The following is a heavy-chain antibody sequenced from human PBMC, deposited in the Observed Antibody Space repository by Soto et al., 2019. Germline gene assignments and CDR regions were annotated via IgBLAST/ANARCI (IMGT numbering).Heavy chain of an antibody. D-gene: IGHD6-19*01. CDR2: IGAYNGNT. CDR1: GYTFTSYG. Sequence: QVQLVQSGAEVKKPGASVKVSCKASGYTFTSYGISWVRQAPGQGLEWMGWIGAYNGNTNYAQQHQGRVPKTTVTYTSKAYIELRSRRSGDTAVYYGARDGLSEEQWLLHNDGLDFCGQGTTVIVCS. J-gene: IGHJ6*02. V-gene: IGHV1-18*01. CDR3: ARDGLSEEQWLLHNDGLDF.